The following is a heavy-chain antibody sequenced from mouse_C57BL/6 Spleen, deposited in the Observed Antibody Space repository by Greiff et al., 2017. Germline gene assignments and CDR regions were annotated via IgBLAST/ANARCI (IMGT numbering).Heavy chain of an antibody. D-gene: IGHD2-3*01. J-gene: IGHJ2*01. CDR1: GFSLSTSGMG. CDR2: IYWDDDK. V-gene: IGHV8-12*01. Sequence: QVTLKESGPGILQSSQTLSLTCSFSGFSLSTSGMGVSWIRQPSGKGLEWLAHIYWDDDKRYNPSLKSRLTISKDTSRNQVFLKITSVDTADTATYYCARREDGYYVLDYWGQGTTLTVSS. CDR3: ARREDGYYVLDY.